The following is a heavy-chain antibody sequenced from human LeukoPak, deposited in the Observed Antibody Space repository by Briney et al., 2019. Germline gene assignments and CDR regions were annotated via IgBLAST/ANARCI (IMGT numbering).Heavy chain of an antibody. Sequence: SETLSLTCAVYGGSFSGYYWSWIRQPPGKGREGIGGINHSGSTNYNPSLKSPVAISVDASKNQFSLKLSSVTAADTAVYYCARERMGPPGNYYFDYWGQGTLVTVSS. V-gene: IGHV4-34*01. CDR2: INHSGST. CDR1: GGSFSGYY. J-gene: IGHJ4*02. D-gene: IGHD1-1*01. CDR3: ARERMGPPGNYYFDY.